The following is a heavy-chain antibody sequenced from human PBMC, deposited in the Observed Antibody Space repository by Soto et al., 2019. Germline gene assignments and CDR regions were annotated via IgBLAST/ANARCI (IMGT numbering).Heavy chain of an antibody. D-gene: IGHD6-6*01. CDR3: ARTRIGSSWSFYFDY. CDR2: IYWSGGT. CDR1: GGSISSFY. Sequence: PSETLSLTCTVSGGSISSFYWSWIRQPPGKGLEWIGYIYWSGGTNYNPSLKSRVTISVDTSKNQFSLKLSSVTAADTAVYYCARTRIGSSWSFYFDYWGQGTLVTVSS. J-gene: IGHJ4*02. V-gene: IGHV4-59*01.